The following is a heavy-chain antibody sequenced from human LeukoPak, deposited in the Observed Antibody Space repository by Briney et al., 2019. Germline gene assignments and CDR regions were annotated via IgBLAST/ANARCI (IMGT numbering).Heavy chain of an antibody. CDR2: INSDGSVT. D-gene: IGHD2-21*02. CDR1: GFTFSSYW. J-gene: IGHJ4*02. V-gene: IGHV3-74*01. CDR3: AKRLPVVGDRNRAFDY. Sequence: GGSLRLSCAASGFTFSSYWMHWVRQAPGKGLLWVSRINSDGSVTTYADSVKGRFTISRDNSKNTLYLQMNSPRAEDTAVYYCAKRLPVVGDRNRAFDYWGQGTLVTVSS.